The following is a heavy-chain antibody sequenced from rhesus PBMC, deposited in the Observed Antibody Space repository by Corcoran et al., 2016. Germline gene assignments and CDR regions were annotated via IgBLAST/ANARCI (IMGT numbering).Heavy chain of an antibody. CDR2: ITYSGST. Sequence: QVQLQESGPGLVKPSETLSLTCAVSGYSISGYYWSWIRQAPGKGLEWIGYITYSGSTSYNPSLNGRVTISRDTSKTQFSLMLISVTAADTAVYYCARDTTVAAEVVFGYWGQGVLVTVSS. J-gene: IGHJ4*01. V-gene: IGHV4-122*02. CDR3: ARDTTVAAEVVFGY. CDR1: GYSISGYY. D-gene: IGHD4-29*01.